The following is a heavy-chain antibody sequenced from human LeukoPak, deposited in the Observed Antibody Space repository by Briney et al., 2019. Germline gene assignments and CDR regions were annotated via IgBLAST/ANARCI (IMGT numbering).Heavy chain of an antibody. CDR3: AKDRQWLVRYYFDY. Sequence: PWGSLRLSCAASGFTFSSDAMGWVRQAPGKGLEWVSAISGSGGSTYYADSVKGRFTISRDNSKNTLYLQMNSLRAEDTAVYYCAKDRQWLVRYYFDYWGQGTLVTVSS. CDR2: ISGSGGST. CDR1: GFTFSSDA. J-gene: IGHJ4*02. D-gene: IGHD6-19*01. V-gene: IGHV3-23*01.